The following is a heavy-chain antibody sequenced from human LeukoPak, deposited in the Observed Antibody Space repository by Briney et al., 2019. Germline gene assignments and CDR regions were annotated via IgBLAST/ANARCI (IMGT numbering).Heavy chain of an antibody. Sequence: ASVTVSFKASGYTFTSYGISWVRQAPRQGLEWMGWISAYNGNKNYAQKLQGRVTMTTDTSTSTAYMELRSLRSDDTAVYYCARDSEGYSYGNGFDYWGQGTLVTVSS. J-gene: IGHJ4*02. CDR3: ARDSEGYSYGNGFDY. V-gene: IGHV1-18*01. CDR2: ISAYNGNK. CDR1: GYTFTSYG. D-gene: IGHD5-18*01.